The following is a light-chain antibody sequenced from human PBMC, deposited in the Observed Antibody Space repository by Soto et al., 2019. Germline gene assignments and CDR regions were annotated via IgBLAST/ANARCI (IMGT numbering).Light chain of an antibody. CDR1: NSDVGTYNY. CDR3: CSYAGSSSFRVL. Sequence: QSALTQPRSVSGSPGRSVTISCTGTNSDVGTYNYVSWYQQHPGKAPKLIIYDVTKRPSGVPDRFSGSKSGNTASLIISGLQAADEAEYYCCCCSYAGSSSFRVLFGGGTKLSVL. V-gene: IGLV2-11*01. CDR2: DVT. J-gene: IGLJ2*01.